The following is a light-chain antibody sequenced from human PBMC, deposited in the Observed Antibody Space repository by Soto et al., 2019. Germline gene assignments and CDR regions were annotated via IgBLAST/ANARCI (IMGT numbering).Light chain of an antibody. CDR2: TAS. Sequence: DIQMTQSPPSLSASVGDRVSITCRASQTINSYVNWYQHKPGQAPKLLMYTASTLHTGVPSRFSGIGSGTQFTLTISSLQPEDFATYFCQQSYSTPFTFGPGTRLDVK. CDR1: QTINSY. J-gene: IGKJ3*01. CDR3: QQSYSTPFT. V-gene: IGKV1-39*01.